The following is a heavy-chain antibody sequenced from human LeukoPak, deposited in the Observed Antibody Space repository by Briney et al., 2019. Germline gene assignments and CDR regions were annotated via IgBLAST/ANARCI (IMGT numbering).Heavy chain of an antibody. CDR3: ARDSLVHPNRWFDP. CDR1: GGSISSYY. V-gene: IGHV4-59*01. D-gene: IGHD6-13*01. Sequence: SETLSLTCTVSGGSISSYYWSWILQPPGKGLEWIGYVDHTGSTKFNPSLNGRVSISRDTSNNFFSLRLRSVTAADTAVYYCARDSLVHPNRWFDPWGQGTLVIVSS. CDR2: VDHTGST. J-gene: IGHJ5*02.